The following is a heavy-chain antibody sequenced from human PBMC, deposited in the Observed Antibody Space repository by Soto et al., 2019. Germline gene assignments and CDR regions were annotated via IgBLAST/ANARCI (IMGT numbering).Heavy chain of an antibody. Sequence: GGSLRLSCAASGFTFSSYSMNWVRQAPGKGLEWVSYISSSSSTIYYADSVKGRFTISRDNAKNSLYLQMNSLRAEDTAVYYCARDNLGGYVWGSYRDYWGQGTLVTVSS. CDR1: GFTFSSYS. D-gene: IGHD3-16*02. J-gene: IGHJ4*02. CDR2: ISSSSSTI. V-gene: IGHV3-48*04. CDR3: ARDNLGGYVWGSYRDY.